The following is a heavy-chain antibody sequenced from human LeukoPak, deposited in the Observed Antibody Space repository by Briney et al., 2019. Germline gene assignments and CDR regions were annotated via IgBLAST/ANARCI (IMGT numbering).Heavy chain of an antibody. CDR2: ISWNSGSI. D-gene: IGHD3-22*01. CDR1: GFAFSSSA. V-gene: IGHV3-9*01. CDR3: AKEIYYDSSGYQYYYYGMDV. J-gene: IGHJ6*02. Sequence: GGSLRLSCAASGFAFSSSAMNWVRQAPGKGLEWVSGISWNSGSIGYADSVKGRFTISRDNAKNSLYLQMNSLRAEDTALYYCAKEIYYDSSGYQYYYYGMDVWGQGTTVTVSS.